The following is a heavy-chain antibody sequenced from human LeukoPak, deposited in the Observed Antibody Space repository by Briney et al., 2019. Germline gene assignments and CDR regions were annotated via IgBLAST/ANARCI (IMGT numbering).Heavy chain of an antibody. Sequence: GESLKISCQGSGYSFTSYWIGWVRQMPGKGLEWMGIIYPGDSDTRYSPSFQGQVTISADKSISTAYLQWSSLKASDTAMYYCARLDPPRETINWFDPWGQGTLVTVSS. V-gene: IGHV5-51*01. J-gene: IGHJ5*02. CDR2: IYPGDSDT. CDR3: ARLDPPRETINWFDP. CDR1: GYSFTSYW.